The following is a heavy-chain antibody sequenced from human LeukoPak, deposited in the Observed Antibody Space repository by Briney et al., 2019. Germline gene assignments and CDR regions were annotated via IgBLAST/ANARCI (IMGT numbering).Heavy chain of an antibody. CDR2: IRQDGNWR. CDR1: GFTFSRHW. CDR3: ARFGDPSTTLDY. J-gene: IGHJ4*02. V-gene: IGHV3-7*01. D-gene: IGHD3-16*01. Sequence: GGSLRLSCAASGFTFSRHWMSWVRQAPGKGLEWVAHIRQDGNWRHHVDPVGGRFTISRDNAKNSLYLQMNSLRVEDTAVYYCARFGDPSTTLDYWGQGTRVTVSS.